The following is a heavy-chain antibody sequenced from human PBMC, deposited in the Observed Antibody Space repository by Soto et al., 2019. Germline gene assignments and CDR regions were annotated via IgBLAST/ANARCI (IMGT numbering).Heavy chain of an antibody. V-gene: IGHV3-33*01. CDR3: ARDIIAAATSRFDY. CDR2: IWYDGSNK. D-gene: IGHD6-13*01. Sequence: PGGSLRLSCAASGFTFSSYGMHWVRQAPGKGLEWVAVIWYDGSNKYYADSVKGRFTISRDNSKNTLYLQMNSLRAEDTAVYYCARDIIAAATSRFDYWGQGTLVTVSS. CDR1: GFTFSSYG. J-gene: IGHJ4*02.